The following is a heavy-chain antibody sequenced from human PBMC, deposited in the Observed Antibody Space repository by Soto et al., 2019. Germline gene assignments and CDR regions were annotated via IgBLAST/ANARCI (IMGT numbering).Heavy chain of an antibody. D-gene: IGHD2-2*01. J-gene: IGHJ6*02. CDR2: INAGNGNT. CDR3: ARGVENIVVVLDVFGYYGMDV. CDR1: GYSFTSYA. Sequence: ASVKVSCKASGYSFTSYAIYWVRQAPGQRLEWMGWINAGNGNTKYSQKLQGRVTFTGDTSASTAHMELSSLGSEDTAVYFCARGVENIVVVLDVFGYYGMDVWGQGTTVTV. V-gene: IGHV1-3*01.